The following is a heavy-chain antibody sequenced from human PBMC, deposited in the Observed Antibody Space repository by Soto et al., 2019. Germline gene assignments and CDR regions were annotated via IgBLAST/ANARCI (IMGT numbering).Heavy chain of an antibody. J-gene: IGHJ4*02. CDR3: ARVDEQLTIDY. Sequence: SVKVSCKASGGTFSSYAISWVRQAPGQGLERMGGIIPIFGTANYAQKFQGRVTITADESASTAYMELSSLRSEDTAVYYCARVDEQLTIDYWGQGTLVTVYS. V-gene: IGHV1-69*13. CDR1: GGTFSSYA. CDR2: IIPIFGTA. D-gene: IGHD6-6*01.